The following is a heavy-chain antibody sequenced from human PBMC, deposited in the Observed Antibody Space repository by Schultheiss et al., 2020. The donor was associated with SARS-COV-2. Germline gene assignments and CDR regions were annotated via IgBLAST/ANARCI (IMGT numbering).Heavy chain of an antibody. D-gene: IGHD4-17*01. CDR1: GFTFSNYA. CDR3: AKVGDDYGDYVGDY. V-gene: IGHV3-23*01. J-gene: IGHJ4*02. CDR2: ISGSGGST. Sequence: GGSLRLSCAASGFTFSNYAMSWVRQAPGKGLEWVSAISGSGGSTYYADSVKGRFTISRDNSKNTLYLQMNSLRAEDTAVYYCAKVGDDYGDYVGDYWGQGTLVTVSS.